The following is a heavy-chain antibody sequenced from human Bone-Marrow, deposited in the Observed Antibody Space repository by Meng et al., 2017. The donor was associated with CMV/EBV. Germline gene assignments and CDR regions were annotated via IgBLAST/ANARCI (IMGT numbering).Heavy chain of an antibody. Sequence: SVKVSCKAPGGTLRNYAISWVRQAPGQGLEWIGGIIPVFGTENYAPKFQGRVTITADESTSTVYMELSSLRSEDTAVYYCELSGAAAGRLDYWGQGTLVTVSS. CDR3: ELSGAAAGRLDY. V-gene: IGHV1-69*13. D-gene: IGHD6-13*01. CDR1: GGTLRNYA. J-gene: IGHJ4*02. CDR2: IIPVFGTE.